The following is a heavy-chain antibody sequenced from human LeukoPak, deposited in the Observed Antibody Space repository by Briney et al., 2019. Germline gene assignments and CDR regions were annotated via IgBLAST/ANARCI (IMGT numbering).Heavy chain of an antibody. CDR1: GGSFSGYY. V-gene: IGHV4-34*01. J-gene: IGHJ4*02. Sequence: KASETLSLTCIVYGGSFSGYYWSWIRQPPGKGLEWIGEINHSGSTNYNPSLKSRVTISVDTSKNQFSLKLSSVTAADTAVYYCASTSRSSGRDYWGQGTLVTVSS. CDR2: INHSGST. CDR3: ASTSRSSGRDY. D-gene: IGHD3-22*01.